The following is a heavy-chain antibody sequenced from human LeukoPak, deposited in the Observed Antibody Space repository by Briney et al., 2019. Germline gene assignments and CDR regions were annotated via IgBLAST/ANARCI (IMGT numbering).Heavy chain of an antibody. D-gene: IGHD3-10*01. V-gene: IGHV4-59*08. CDR1: GDSISGYY. J-gene: IGHJ4*02. CDR3: ARHLVYGSGTQPYFDY. CDR2: VYYGGTT. Sequence: SETLSLTCTVSGDSISGYYWSWIRQPPGKGLDWIGYVYYGGTTNYNPSLNSRVTMSVDTSKNQFSLDLFTVTAADTAVYYCARHLVYGSGTQPYFDYWGQGTLVTVSS.